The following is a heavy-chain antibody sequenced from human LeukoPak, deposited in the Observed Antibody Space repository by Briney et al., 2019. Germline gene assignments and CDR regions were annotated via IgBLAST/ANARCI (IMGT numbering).Heavy chain of an antibody. Sequence: GGSLRLSCAASGFTFSSFEMYWVRQAPGKELERVSYINSGGENMQYADSVKGRFTISRDNAENSLYLEMNSLTVDDTAVYYCARDRGSSGGFPLWGQGTLVTVSS. D-gene: IGHD1-26*01. CDR2: INSGGENM. V-gene: IGHV3-48*03. CDR1: GFTFSSFE. J-gene: IGHJ3*01. CDR3: ARDRGSSGGFPL.